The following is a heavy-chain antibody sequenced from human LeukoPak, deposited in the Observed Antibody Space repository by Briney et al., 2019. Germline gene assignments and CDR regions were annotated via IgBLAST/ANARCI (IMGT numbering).Heavy chain of an antibody. CDR1: GYTFTSYG. V-gene: IGHV1-18*01. CDR3: ARDRGHAIAARGDYYYYGMDV. J-gene: IGHJ6*02. D-gene: IGHD6-6*01. CDR2: ISAYNGNT. Sequence: AASVKVSFKASGYTFTSYGISWVRQAPGQGLEWMGWISAYNGNTNYAQKLQGRVTMTTDTSTSTAYMELRSLRSDDTAVYYCARDRGHAIAARGDYYYYGMDVWGQGTTVTVSS.